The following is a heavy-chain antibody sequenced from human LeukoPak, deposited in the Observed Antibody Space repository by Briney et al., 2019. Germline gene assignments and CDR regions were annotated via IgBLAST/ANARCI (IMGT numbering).Heavy chain of an antibody. J-gene: IGHJ3*02. CDR3: GKVAGVAGTLYGAFDI. CDR1: GFTLGDYA. D-gene: IGHD6-19*01. Sequence: GGSLRLSCAASGFTLGDYAMYWVRHGPGKGLEWVSLISGEGTPYYADSVKGRFTISRDRSKNSLYLQMNSLRIEDTALYYCGKVAGVAGTLYGAFDIWGQRTMVTVSS. CDR2: ISGEGTP. V-gene: IGHV3-43*02.